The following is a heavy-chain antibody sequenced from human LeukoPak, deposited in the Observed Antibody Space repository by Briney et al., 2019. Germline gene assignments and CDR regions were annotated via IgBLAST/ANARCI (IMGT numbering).Heavy chain of an antibody. D-gene: IGHD3-10*01. CDR3: AKRGEVITKHLDY. V-gene: IGHV3-23*01. CDR1: GFTFSSYG. Sequence: GRSLRLSCAASGFTFSSYGMSWVRQAPGKGLEWVSVITIGCSTYYADSVQGRFTISRDKSKNTLYLQMNSLRAEDTAVYYCAKRGEVITKHLDYWGQGTLVTVSS. J-gene: IGHJ4*02. CDR2: ITIGCST.